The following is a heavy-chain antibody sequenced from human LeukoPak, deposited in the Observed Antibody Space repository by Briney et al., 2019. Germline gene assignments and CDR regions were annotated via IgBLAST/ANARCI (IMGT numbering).Heavy chain of an antibody. CDR3: ARDGLLWFGELFQDYNWFDP. Sequence: ASVKVSCKASGYTFTGYYMHWVRQAPGQGLEWMGWINPNSGGTNYAQKFQGRVTMTRDTSISTAYMELSRLRSDDTAVYYCARDGLLWFGELFQDYNWFDPWGQGTLVTVSS. CDR2: INPNSGGT. V-gene: IGHV1-2*02. J-gene: IGHJ5*02. D-gene: IGHD3-10*01. CDR1: GYTFTGYY.